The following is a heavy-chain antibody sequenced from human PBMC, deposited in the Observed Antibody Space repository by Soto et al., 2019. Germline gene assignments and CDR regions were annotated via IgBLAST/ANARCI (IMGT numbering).Heavy chain of an antibody. V-gene: IGHV3-48*03. D-gene: IGHD1-1*01. J-gene: IGHJ4*02. CDR1: GFTFRNYE. CDR2: ISSSGITT. CDR3: ARYGTRADW. Sequence: EVQLVESGGGFVQPGGSLRLSCAASGFTFRNYEMNWVRKAPGKGLEWVSYISSSGITTYYADFAAGRFTISRDNAKESLYLHLNCLRVEDTAVYYCARYGTRADWWGLGTQVTVSS.